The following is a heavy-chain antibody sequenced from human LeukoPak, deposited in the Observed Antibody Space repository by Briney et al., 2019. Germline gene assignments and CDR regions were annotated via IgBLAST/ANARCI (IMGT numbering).Heavy chain of an antibody. CDR3: ARGHSSGIAVAGSDY. J-gene: IGHJ4*02. V-gene: IGHV4-34*01. Sequence: SETLSLTCAVYGGSFSGYYWSWIRQPPGKGLEWIGEINHSGSTNYNPSLKSRVTISVDTSKNQFSPKLSSVTAADTAVYYCARGHSSGIAVAGSDYWGQGTLVTVSP. D-gene: IGHD6-19*01. CDR1: GGSFSGYY. CDR2: INHSGST.